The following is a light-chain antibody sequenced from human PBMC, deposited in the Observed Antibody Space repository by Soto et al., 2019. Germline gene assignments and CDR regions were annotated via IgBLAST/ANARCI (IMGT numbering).Light chain of an antibody. CDR2: DAS. CDR1: QSFSSNY. J-gene: IGKJ5*01. Sequence: ESVLTQSPGTLSLSPGDRATLSCRASQSFSSNYLAWYQKKPGRAPRLLIYDASTRATGIPDRFSGSGSGTDFTLTISRLEPEDSAVYYCQQHGISHITFGQGTRLEIK. CDR3: QQHGISHIT. V-gene: IGKV3-20*01.